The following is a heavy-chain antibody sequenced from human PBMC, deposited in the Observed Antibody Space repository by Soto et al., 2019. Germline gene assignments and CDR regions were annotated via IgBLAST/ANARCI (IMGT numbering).Heavy chain of an antibody. J-gene: IGHJ6*02. V-gene: IGHV1-18*01. Sequence: ASVKVSCKASGYTFTSYCISWVLQAPVQGLEWVVWIIAYNGNTNYAQMLQGRVTMTTDTSTSTAYMELRSLRSDDTAVYYCARDQAHYSSSWYAPIRTEDYYYGMDVWGQGTTVTVS. CDR1: GYTFTSYC. CDR2: IIAYNGNT. CDR3: ARDQAHYSSSWYAPIRTEDYYYGMDV. D-gene: IGHD6-13*01.